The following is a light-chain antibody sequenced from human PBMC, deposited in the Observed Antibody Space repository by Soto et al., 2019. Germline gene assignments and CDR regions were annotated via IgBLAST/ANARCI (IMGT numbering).Light chain of an antibody. J-gene: IGLJ1*01. CDR1: SSDVGGYNY. CDR2: DVN. V-gene: IGLV2-14*01. Sequence: QSLLTQPAPVSGSPGQSITISCTGTSSDVGGYNYVSWYQQHPGKAPKLMIYDVNNRPSGVFNRFSGSKSGNTASLTISGLQAEDEADYYCNSYTGSSTYVFGSGTKGHRP. CDR3: NSYTGSSTYV.